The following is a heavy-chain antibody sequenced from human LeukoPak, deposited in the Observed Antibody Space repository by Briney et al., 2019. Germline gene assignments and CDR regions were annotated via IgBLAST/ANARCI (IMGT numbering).Heavy chain of an antibody. V-gene: IGHV3-21*01. CDR2: ISSGSTYL. CDR1: GFSFENYV. CDR3: ATWILSSTTRGAFFDH. J-gene: IGHJ4*02. Sequence: GGSLRLSCAASGFSFENYVMLWVRQAPGKGLEWVSSISSGSTYLYYAESMKGRFTISRDNARNSLYLQMNSLRAEDTALYYCATWILSSTTRGAFFDHWGQGTLVTVSS. D-gene: IGHD2-2*01.